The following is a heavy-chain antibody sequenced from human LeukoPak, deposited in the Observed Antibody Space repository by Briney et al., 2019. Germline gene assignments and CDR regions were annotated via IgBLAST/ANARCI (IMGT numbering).Heavy chain of an antibody. CDR2: ISGSGGST. D-gene: IGHD5-12*01. Sequence: GGSLRLSCAASGFTFSSYAMSWVRQAPGKGLEWVSAISGSGGSTYYADSVKGRFTISRDNSKNTLYLQMNSLRAEDTAVYYCAKDFSNIVATIYHYWGQGTLVTVSS. CDR3: AKDFSNIVATIYHY. V-gene: IGHV3-23*01. J-gene: IGHJ4*02. CDR1: GFTFSSYA.